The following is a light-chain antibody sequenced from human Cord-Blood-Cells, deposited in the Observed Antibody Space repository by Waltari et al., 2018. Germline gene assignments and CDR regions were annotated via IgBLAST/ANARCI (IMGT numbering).Light chain of an antibody. CDR2: EVS. Sequence: QSALTQPASVSGSPGQSITISCTGTSRDLGCYNYVSWYQQHPGKAPKLMIYEVSNRPSGVSNRFSGSKSGNTASLTISGLQAEDEADYYCSSYTSSSTVVFGGGTKLTVL. V-gene: IGLV2-14*01. CDR3: SSYTSSSTVV. J-gene: IGLJ2*01. CDR1: SRDLGCYNY.